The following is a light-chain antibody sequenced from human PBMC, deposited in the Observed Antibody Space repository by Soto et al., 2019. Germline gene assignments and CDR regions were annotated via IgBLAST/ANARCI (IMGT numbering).Light chain of an antibody. Sequence: QSALTQHASVSGSPGQSITISCTGTSSDVGSYNLVSWYQQHPGKAPKLMIYEGSKRPSGVSNRFSGSKSGNTASLTISGLQADDEADYYCCSYAGSRVFGGGTKLTVL. CDR2: EGS. CDR3: CSYAGSRV. V-gene: IGLV2-23*01. J-gene: IGLJ3*02. CDR1: SSDVGSYNL.